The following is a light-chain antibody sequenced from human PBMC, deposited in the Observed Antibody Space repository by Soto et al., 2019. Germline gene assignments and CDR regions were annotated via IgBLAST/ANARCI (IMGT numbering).Light chain of an antibody. CDR2: AAS. Sequence: EILMTQSPATLSVSPGERATLSCRASQSVSSSHLAWYQHNPGQAPRLLIYAASSRATGSPERLSGGGSGTDLTLTISRMEPEEFEVYYCQQYGYYTITFGHGTRLEIK. CDR1: QSVSSSH. J-gene: IGKJ5*01. CDR3: QQYGYYTIT. V-gene: IGKV3-20*01.